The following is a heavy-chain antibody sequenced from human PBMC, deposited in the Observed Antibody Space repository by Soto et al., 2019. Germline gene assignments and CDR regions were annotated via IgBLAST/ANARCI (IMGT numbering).Heavy chain of an antibody. D-gene: IGHD3-9*01. V-gene: IGHV4-31*03. CDR3: ARVMTGLYYTGMDV. CDR1: GGSISSGGYY. Sequence: SGTLSLTCTVSGGSISSGGYYWSWIRQHPGKGLEWIGYIYYSGSTYYNPSLKSRVTISVDTSKNQFSLKLSSVTAADTAVYYCARVMTGLYYTGMDVWCQGTTVTISS. J-gene: IGHJ6*02. CDR2: IYYSGST.